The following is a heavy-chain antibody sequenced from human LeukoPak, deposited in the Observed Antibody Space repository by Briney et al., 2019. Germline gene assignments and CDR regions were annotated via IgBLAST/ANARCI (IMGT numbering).Heavy chain of an antibody. D-gene: IGHD2-15*01. V-gene: IGHV4-59*08. J-gene: IGHJ3*02. CDR2: FHYSGST. CDR3: ARLGLPNAVDI. Sequence: SETLSLTCTVSGVSISNYYWTWVRQPPGKGLESIGYFHYSGSTNYNPSLKSRVTISVDPSKNQCSLNLTSVTAADTAVYYCARLGLPNAVDIWGQGTMATVS. CDR1: GVSISNYY.